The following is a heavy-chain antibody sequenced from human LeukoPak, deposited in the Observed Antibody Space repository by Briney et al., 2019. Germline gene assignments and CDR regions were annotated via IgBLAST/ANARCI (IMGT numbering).Heavy chain of an antibody. J-gene: IGHJ5*02. CDR1: GASISSFF. V-gene: IGHV4-4*07. CDR3: ARFSGLEGIPSAFNWFDP. Sequence: PSETLSLTCTVSGASISSFFWSWIRQPAGKGLEWVGHIYISVSTKFNPSLRRRLTMSLDTSINQLSLTLSSVTAADTAVYYCARFSGLEGIPSAFNWFDPWGQGTLVTVSS. CDR2: IYISVST. D-gene: IGHD2-2*01.